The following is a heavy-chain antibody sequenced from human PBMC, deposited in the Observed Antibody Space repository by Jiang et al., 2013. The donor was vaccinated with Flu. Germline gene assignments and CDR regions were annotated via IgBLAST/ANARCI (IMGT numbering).Heavy chain of an antibody. D-gene: IGHD2-21*02. V-gene: IGHV1-18*01. J-gene: IGHJ3*02. CDR3: ARDGEYCGGDCYSRIDAFDI. CDR1: GYTFTSYG. CDR2: ISAYNGNT. Sequence: GAEVKKPGASVKVSCKASGYTFTSYGISWVRQAPGQGLEWMGWISAYNGNTNYAQKLQGRVTMTTDTSTSTAYMELRSLRSDDTAVYYCARDGEYCGGDCYSRIDAFDIWGQGTMVTVS.